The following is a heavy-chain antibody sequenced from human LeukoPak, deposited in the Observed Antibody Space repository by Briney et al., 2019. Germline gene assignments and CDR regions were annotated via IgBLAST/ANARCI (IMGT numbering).Heavy chain of an antibody. J-gene: IGHJ3*02. CDR1: GGSISSYY. CDR3: AKHLNIVAISAVDI. Sequence: RTSETLSLTCTVSGGSISSYYWSWLRQPPGKGLEWIGYIYYSGSTNYNPSLKSRVTISVDTSKNQFSLKLSSVTAADTAVYYSAKHLNIVAISAVDICGQGTMVTVSS. V-gene: IGHV4-59*08. CDR2: IYYSGST. D-gene: IGHD2-15*01.